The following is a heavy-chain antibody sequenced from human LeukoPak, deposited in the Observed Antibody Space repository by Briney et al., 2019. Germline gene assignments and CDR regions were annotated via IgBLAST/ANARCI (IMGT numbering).Heavy chain of an antibody. V-gene: IGHV4-38-2*02. Sequence: SETLSLTCTVSGYSISSGYYWGWIRPPPGKGLEWIGSIYYHENTYYNSSLKSRVTISVDTSKNQFSLKLNSVTAADTAVYFCARRAYSAAYWKHFDYWGQGTLVTVSS. CDR3: ARRAYSAAYWKHFDY. J-gene: IGHJ4*02. CDR1: GYSISSGYY. D-gene: IGHD1-1*01. CDR2: IYYHENT.